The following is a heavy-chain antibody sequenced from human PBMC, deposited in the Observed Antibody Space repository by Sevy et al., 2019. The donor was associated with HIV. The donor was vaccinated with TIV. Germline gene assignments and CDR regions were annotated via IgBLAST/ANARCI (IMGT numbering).Heavy chain of an antibody. CDR1: GFSFDSYG. Sequence: GGSLRLSCAVSGFSFDSYGMTWVRQAPGKGLEWVSGISGSGTRTYYADSVKGRFSISRDNSKNRLYLQMNSLRSDDTAIYYCGKGGGGHYDPDEIGYYFYYYNMDVWGKGTTVTVSS. J-gene: IGHJ6*03. D-gene: IGHD3-22*01. V-gene: IGHV3-23*01. CDR3: GKGGGGHYDPDEIGYYFYYYNMDV. CDR2: ISGSGTRT.